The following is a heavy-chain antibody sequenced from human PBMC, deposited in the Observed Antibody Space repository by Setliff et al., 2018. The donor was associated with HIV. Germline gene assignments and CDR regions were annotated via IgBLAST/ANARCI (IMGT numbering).Heavy chain of an antibody. J-gene: IGHJ4*02. V-gene: IGHV1-24*01. CDR3: AAPSSVYIFGVLTPVSFDY. D-gene: IGHD3-3*02. Sequence: ASVKVSCKVSGDTLTKLSIYWVRQAPGKGLEWMGGFDHEEGKIIYAQKFQGRVPMTEDTSTDTAYMDLSSLRSDDTAVYYCAAPSSVYIFGVLTPVSFDYWGQGTLVTVSS. CDR1: GDTLTKLS. CDR2: FDHEEGKI.